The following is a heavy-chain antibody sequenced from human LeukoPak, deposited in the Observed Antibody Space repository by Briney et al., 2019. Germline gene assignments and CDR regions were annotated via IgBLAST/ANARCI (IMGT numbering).Heavy chain of an antibody. D-gene: IGHD6-13*01. CDR1: GFTFSSYA. CDR2: ISGSGGST. V-gene: IGHV3-23*01. CDR3: AKDPSSSSWFPFGIQH. Sequence: PGGSLRLSCAASGFTFSSYAMSWVRQAPGKGLEWVSAISGSGGSTYYADSVKGRFTISRDNSKNTLYLRMNSLRAEDTAVYYCAKDPSSSSWFPFGIQHWGQGTLVTVSS. J-gene: IGHJ1*01.